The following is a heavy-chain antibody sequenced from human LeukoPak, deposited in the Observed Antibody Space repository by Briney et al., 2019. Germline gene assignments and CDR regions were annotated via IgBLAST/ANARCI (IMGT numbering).Heavy chain of an antibody. Sequence: ASVKVSCKASGYKFTDDYMHWVRQAPGQGLEFMGWINPDSGFTNYAQKFKGRVTMTRDTSISTAYLEVRSLTSGDTAVYYCAPAAEAYTSWWKVWGQGTLVTVSS. CDR1: GYKFTDDY. CDR2: INPDSGFT. CDR3: APAAEAYTSWWKV. J-gene: IGHJ4*02. D-gene: IGHD3-16*01. V-gene: IGHV1-2*02.